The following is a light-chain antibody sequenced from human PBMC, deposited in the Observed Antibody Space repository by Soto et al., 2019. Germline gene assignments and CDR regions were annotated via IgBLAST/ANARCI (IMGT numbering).Light chain of an antibody. Sequence: DIQMTQSPSTLSASVGDRVTITCRASQSLNNDLAWYQQKPGKAPNLLIYDASTLERGVPSRFRGTGLGTEFTLAINSLQPDDFATNYCQQYHRSSITFGQGTRLEIK. CDR1: QSLNND. V-gene: IGKV1-5*01. J-gene: IGKJ5*01. CDR2: DAS. CDR3: QQYHRSSIT.